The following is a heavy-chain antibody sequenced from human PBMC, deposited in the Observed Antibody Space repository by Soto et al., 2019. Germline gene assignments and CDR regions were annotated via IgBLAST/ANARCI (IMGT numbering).Heavy chain of an antibody. CDR3: ARRSWGSGGMGV. J-gene: IGHJ6*02. V-gene: IGHV4-39*01. Sequence: SEPLSGTGTVSCAPINRGMFHCVCNRQPPGKGLEWIGSIYHSGSTYYNSSLKSRVTISLDTSKNQFSLKLNSVTAADTAVYFSARRSWGSGGMGVWGRGTTVTVS. CDR2: IYHSGST. D-gene: IGHD7-27*01. CDR1: CAPINRGMFH.